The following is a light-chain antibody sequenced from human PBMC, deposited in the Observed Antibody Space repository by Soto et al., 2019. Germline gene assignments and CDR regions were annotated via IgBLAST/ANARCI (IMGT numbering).Light chain of an antibody. J-gene: IGKJ2*01. CDR1: QSVSSSY. CDR3: QQYGSSLGYT. V-gene: IGKV3-20*01. CDR2: GAS. Sequence: EIVLTQSPGTLSLSPGERATLSCRASQSVSSSYLVWYQQKPGQAPRLLIYGASSRATGIPDRFSGSGSGKDFTLTISRLEPEDFAVYYCQQYGSSLGYTFGQGTKLEIK.